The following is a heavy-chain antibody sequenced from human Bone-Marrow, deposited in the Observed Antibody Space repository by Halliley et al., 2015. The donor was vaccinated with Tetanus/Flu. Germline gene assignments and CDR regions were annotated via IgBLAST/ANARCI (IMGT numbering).Heavy chain of an antibody. CDR2: AGGGTT. Sequence: AGGGTTHYAAPVKGRFPISRNDSKNTVYLQMNSLKTGDTAVYFCSAGAGSGSYPTNDYYYGMDTWGQGTPVIVSS. CDR3: SAGAGSGSYPTNDYYYGMDT. V-gene: IGHV3-15*01. D-gene: IGHD3-3*01. J-gene: IGHJ6*02.